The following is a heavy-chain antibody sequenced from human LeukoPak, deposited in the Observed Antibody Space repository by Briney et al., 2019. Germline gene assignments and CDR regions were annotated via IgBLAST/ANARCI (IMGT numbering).Heavy chain of an antibody. V-gene: IGHV1-2*02. Sequence: GASVKVSCKASGYTFTGYYMHWVRQAPGQGLEWMGWINPNSGGTNYAQKFQGRVTMTRNTSISTAYMELSSLRSEDTAVYYCARVLYYYDSSGYYKAAGYYYMDVWGKGTTVTISS. CDR1: GYTFTGYY. J-gene: IGHJ6*03. CDR2: INPNSGGT. CDR3: ARVLYYYDSSGYYKAAGYYYMDV. D-gene: IGHD3-22*01.